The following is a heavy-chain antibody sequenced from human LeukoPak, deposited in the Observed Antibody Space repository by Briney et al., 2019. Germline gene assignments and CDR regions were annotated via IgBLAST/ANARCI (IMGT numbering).Heavy chain of an antibody. J-gene: IGHJ5*02. CDR3: ARARDEGITRIVVVMTRREPSPRAVLNSRNWFDP. Sequence: PGGSLRLSCAASGFTFSSYAMHWVRQAPGKGLEWVAVISYDGSNKYYADSVKGRFTISRDNSKNTLYLQMNSLRAEDTAVYHRARARDEGITRIVVVMTRREPSPRAVLNSRNWFDPWGQGTLVTVSS. V-gene: IGHV3-30*14. CDR2: ISYDGSNK. D-gene: IGHD3-22*01. CDR1: GFTFSSYA.